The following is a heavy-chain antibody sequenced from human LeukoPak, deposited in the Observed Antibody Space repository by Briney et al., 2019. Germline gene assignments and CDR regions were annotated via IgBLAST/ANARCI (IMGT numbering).Heavy chain of an antibody. J-gene: IGHJ6*02. Sequence: PSETLSLTCTVSGGSISSYYWSWIRQPPGKGLEWIGYIYYSGSTNYNPSLKSRVTISVDTSKNQFSLKLSSVTAADTAVYYCARAHCSSTSCYSYYYCGMDVWGQGTTVTVSS. CDR1: GGSISSYY. CDR3: ARAHCSSTSCYSYYYCGMDV. V-gene: IGHV4-59*01. CDR2: IYYSGST. D-gene: IGHD2-2*01.